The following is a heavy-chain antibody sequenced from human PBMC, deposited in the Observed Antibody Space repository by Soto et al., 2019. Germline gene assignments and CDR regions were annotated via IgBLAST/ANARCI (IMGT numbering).Heavy chain of an antibody. J-gene: IGHJ4*02. D-gene: IGHD3-10*01. CDR3: AKDLGPMVWGVILWDY. V-gene: IGHV3-30*18. Sequence: QVQLVESGGGVVQPGRSLRLSCAASGFTFSSYGMHWVRQAPGKGLEWVAVISYDGSNKYYADSVKGRFTISRDNSKNTLYLQMNSLRAEDTAVYYCAKDLGPMVWGVILWDYWGQGTLVTVSS. CDR2: ISYDGSNK. CDR1: GFTFSSYG.